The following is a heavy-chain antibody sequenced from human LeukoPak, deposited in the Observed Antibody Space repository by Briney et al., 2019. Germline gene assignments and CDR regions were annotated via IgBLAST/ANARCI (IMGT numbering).Heavy chain of an antibody. CDR3: ARDHTVDGLVFDY. Sequence: GGSLRLSCAASGFTFSDFWMNWVRQAPGKGLEWVASIKQDGSEKYYVDSVKGRFSISRDNAKNSPHLQMNSLRAEDTAVYYCARDHTVDGLVFDYWGQGILVTVSS. V-gene: IGHV3-7*01. D-gene: IGHD6-19*01. J-gene: IGHJ4*02. CDR1: GFTFSDFW. CDR2: IKQDGSEK.